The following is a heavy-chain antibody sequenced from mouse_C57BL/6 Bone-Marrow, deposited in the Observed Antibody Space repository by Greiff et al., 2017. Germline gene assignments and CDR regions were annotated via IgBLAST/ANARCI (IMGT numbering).Heavy chain of an antibody. Sequence: EVQLVESGGDLVKPGGSLKLSCAASGFTFSSYGMSWVSQTPDKRLEWVATISSGGSYTYYTDSVKGRFTISRDNATNTLYLQLSSLNSEVTAMYYCSRLRFLRFAYWGQGTLVTVSA. CDR2: ISSGGSYT. J-gene: IGHJ3*01. CDR3: SRLRFLRFAY. V-gene: IGHV5-6*01. D-gene: IGHD2-10*01. CDR1: GFTFSSYG.